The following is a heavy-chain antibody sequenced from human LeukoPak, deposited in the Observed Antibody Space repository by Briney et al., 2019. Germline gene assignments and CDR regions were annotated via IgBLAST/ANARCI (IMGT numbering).Heavy chain of an antibody. CDR2: ISSSTSYI. D-gene: IGHD6-6*01. Sequence: GGSLRLSCAGSGFTFSSYSMNLVRQAPGKGLEWVSYISSSTSYIYNADSVKGRFTISRDNAKNSLYLQMNSLRAEDTADYYCARGQVAARPNYFDSWGQGTLVTVSS. V-gene: IGHV3-21*01. J-gene: IGHJ4*02. CDR3: ARGQVAARPNYFDS. CDR1: GFTFSSYS.